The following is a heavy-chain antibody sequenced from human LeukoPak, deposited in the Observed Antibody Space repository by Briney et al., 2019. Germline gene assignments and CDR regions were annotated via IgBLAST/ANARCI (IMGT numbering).Heavy chain of an antibody. D-gene: IGHD6-19*01. CDR3: AKGVQGIAVAGTGMDV. CDR2: VSGGGGST. J-gene: IGHJ6*02. Sequence: PGGSLRLSCAASGFTLSSYAMSWVRQAPGKGLEWVSAVSGGGGSTYYADSVKGRCTISRDNSKNTLYLQMNSLRAEDTAVYYCAKGVQGIAVAGTGMDVWGQGTTVTVSS. CDR1: GFTLSSYA. V-gene: IGHV3-23*01.